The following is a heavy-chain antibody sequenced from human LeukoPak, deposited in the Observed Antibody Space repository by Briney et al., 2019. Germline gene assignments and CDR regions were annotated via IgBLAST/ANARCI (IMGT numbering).Heavy chain of an antibody. CDR3: ARLKAARILDY. CDR1: GGSISSSSYY. V-gene: IGHV4-39*01. J-gene: IGHJ4*02. D-gene: IGHD6-13*01. CDR2: IYYSGST. Sequence: PSETLSLTCTVSGGSISSSSYYWGWIRQPPGKGLEWIGSIYYSGSTYYNPSLKSRVTISVDTSKNQFSLKLSSVTAADTAVHYCARLKAARILDYWGQGTLVTVSS.